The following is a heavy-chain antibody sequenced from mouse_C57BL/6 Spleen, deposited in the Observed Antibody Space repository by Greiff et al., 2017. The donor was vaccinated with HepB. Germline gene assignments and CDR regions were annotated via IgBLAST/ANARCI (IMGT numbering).Heavy chain of an antibody. Sequence: EVKLVESGGGLVKPGGSLKLSCAASGFTFSDYGMHLVRQAPEKGLEWVAYISSGSSTIYYADTVKGRFTISRDNAKNTLFLQMTSLRSEDTAMYYCARPGRDYYDSLMDYWGQGTSVTVSS. CDR1: GFTFSDYG. CDR2: ISSGSSTI. J-gene: IGHJ4*01. D-gene: IGHD2-4*01. CDR3: ARPGRDYYDSLMDY. V-gene: IGHV5-17*01.